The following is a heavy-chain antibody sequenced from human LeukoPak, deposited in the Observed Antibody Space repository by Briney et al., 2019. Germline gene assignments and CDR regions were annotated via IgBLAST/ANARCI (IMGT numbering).Heavy chain of an antibody. CDR2: IYSGGST. Sequence: GGSLRLSCAASGFTVSSNYMSWVRQAPGKGLEWVSVIYSGGSTCYADSVKGRFTISRDNSKNTLYLQMNSLRAEDTAVYYCARSSSGWGFFDYWGQGTLVTASS. V-gene: IGHV3-66*01. J-gene: IGHJ4*02. CDR1: GFTVSSNY. CDR3: ARSSSGWGFFDY. D-gene: IGHD6-19*01.